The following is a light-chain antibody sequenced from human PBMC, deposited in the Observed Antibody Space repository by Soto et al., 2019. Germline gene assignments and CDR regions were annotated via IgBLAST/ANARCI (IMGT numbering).Light chain of an antibody. CDR2: GAS. CDR1: QSVSSSY. CDR3: QQYGSSPWT. Sequence: EIVLTQSPGTLSLSPGERATLSCRASQSVSSSYLAWYQQKPGQAPRLLLYGASSRATGIPDRFSGSGSGPDFTLTISRLEPEDFAVYYCQQYGSSPWTFGQGTKVEIE. V-gene: IGKV3-20*01. J-gene: IGKJ1*01.